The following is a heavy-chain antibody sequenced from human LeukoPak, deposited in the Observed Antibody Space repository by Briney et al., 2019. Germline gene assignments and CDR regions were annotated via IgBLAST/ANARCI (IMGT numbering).Heavy chain of an antibody. Sequence: PSETLSLTCTVSGASISSSYWSWIRQPPGKGLEWIGYIYYSGTTKYNPSLRSRVTISIDTSKSQFSLKVNSVTAADTAVYYCARGQPQRYNSDWYVNWFDPWGQGTLVSVSS. D-gene: IGHD6-19*01. CDR3: ARGQPQRYNSDWYVNWFDP. V-gene: IGHV4-59*01. CDR1: GASISSSY. J-gene: IGHJ5*02. CDR2: IYYSGTT.